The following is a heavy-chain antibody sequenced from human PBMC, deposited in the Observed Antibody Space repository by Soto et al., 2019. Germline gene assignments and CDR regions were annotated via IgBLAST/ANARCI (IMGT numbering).Heavy chain of an antibody. CDR1: GGSISSSSYY. CDR3: AREMGGSIDY. CDR2: IYHSGST. Sequence: QLQLQESGPGLVKPSETLSLTCTVSGGSISSSSYYWGWIRQPPGKGLEWIGTIYHSGSTYYKPSRKSGVTISVDTSKNQFSLKLNSVTAADTAIYSCAREMGGSIDYWGQGTRVTVSS. D-gene: IGHD1-26*01. J-gene: IGHJ4*02. V-gene: IGHV4-39*01.